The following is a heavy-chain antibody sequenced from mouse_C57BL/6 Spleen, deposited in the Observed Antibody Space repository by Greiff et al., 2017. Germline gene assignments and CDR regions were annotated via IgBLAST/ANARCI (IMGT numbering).Heavy chain of an antibody. V-gene: IGHV14-1*01. CDR3: ARSGGYAQAWFAY. CDR1: GFNIKDYY. Sequence: VQLQQSGAELVRPGASVKLSCTASGFNIKDYYMHWVKQRPEQGLEWIGRIDPEDGDTEYAPKFQGKATMTADKSSSTAYMQLSSLTSEDSAVYFCARSGGYAQAWFAYWGQGTLVTVSA. D-gene: IGHD2-2*01. J-gene: IGHJ3*01. CDR2: IDPEDGDT.